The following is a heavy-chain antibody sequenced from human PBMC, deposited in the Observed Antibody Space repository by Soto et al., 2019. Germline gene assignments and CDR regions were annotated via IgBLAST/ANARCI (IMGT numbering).Heavy chain of an antibody. V-gene: IGHV4-4*07. J-gene: IGHJ6*02. CDR3: ARAATYSISCYNYQGLDV. CDR1: NDSFSSYY. D-gene: IGHD5-12*01. Sequence: SETLSLTCTVSNDSFSSYYWSWIRQSAGRGLEWIGRVHVTGNIHYNPSLRSRVTLSSDTSTSQFFLRLTSVTAADTAVYYCARAATYSISCYNYQGLDVWGPGTTVTVSS. CDR2: VHVTGNI.